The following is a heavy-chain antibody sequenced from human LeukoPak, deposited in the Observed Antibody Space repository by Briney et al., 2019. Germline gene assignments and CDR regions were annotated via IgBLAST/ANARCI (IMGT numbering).Heavy chain of an antibody. Sequence: GGSLRLSCAVSGFTFDDYAMHWVRQAPGKGLEWVSGISWNSGSIGYADSVKGRFTISRDNAKNSLYLQMNSLRAEDMALYYCAKEGSSWSTFDYWGQGTLVTVSS. CDR3: AKEGSSWSTFDY. CDR2: ISWNSGSI. CDR1: GFTFDDYA. D-gene: IGHD6-13*01. V-gene: IGHV3-9*03. J-gene: IGHJ4*02.